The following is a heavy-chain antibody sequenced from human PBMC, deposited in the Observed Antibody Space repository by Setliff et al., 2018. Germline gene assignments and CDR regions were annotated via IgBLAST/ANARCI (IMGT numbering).Heavy chain of an antibody. CDR1: GYTFTSYP. CDR2: INTKTGKP. Sequence: ASVKVSCKSSGYTFTSYPINWMRQAPGQGIEWMGWINTKTGKPTYAQAFTGRIVFSLDTSVSTAYLQISSLKADDTAVYYCARDTGVRGHEISGYYGGGFAYWGQGTPVTVSS. V-gene: IGHV7-4-1*02. D-gene: IGHD3-22*01. CDR3: ARDTGVRGHEISGYYGGGFAY. J-gene: IGHJ4*02.